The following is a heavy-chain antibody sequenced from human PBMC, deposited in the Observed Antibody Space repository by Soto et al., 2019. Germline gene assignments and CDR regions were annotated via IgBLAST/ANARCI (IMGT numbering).Heavy chain of an antibody. V-gene: IGHV3-7*01. CDR3: ARAALPYGLDL. CDR1: GFTFSSSY. CDR2: INLDGSQK. D-gene: IGHD4-17*01. J-gene: IGHJ5*02. Sequence: HPGGSLRLSCAASGFTFSSSYMSWVRQAPGKGLERVANINLDGSQKYYMDSVRGRFIISRDNAKNSLYLQMTSLTVDDTALYYCARAALPYGLDLWGQGTLVTVSS.